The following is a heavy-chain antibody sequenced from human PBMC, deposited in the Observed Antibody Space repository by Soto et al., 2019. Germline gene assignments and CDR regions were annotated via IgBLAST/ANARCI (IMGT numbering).Heavy chain of an antibody. Sequence: PGGSLRLSCAASGFTVSSNYMSWVRQAPGKGLEWVSVIYSGGSTYYADSVKGRFTISRDNPKNTLYLQMNSLRAEDTAVYYCACGYSSAWYIYWGQGTLVTVSS. V-gene: IGHV3-66*01. J-gene: IGHJ4*02. D-gene: IGHD6-19*01. CDR3: ACGYSSAWYIY. CDR1: GFTVSSNY. CDR2: IYSGGST.